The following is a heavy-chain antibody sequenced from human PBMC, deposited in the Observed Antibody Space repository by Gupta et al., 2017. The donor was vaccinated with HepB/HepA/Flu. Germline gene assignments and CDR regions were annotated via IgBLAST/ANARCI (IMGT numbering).Heavy chain of an antibody. J-gene: IGHJ6*02. Sequence: QVQLQEPGPGLVKPSQTLSLTCTVSGGSISSGGYYWSWIRPHPGKGLEWIGYIYYSGSTYYNPSLKSRVTISVDTSKNQFSLKLSSVTAADTAVYYCARDGPGGHDSPPLYYYYGMDVWGQGTTVTVSS. D-gene: IGHD3-22*01. CDR1: GGSISSGGYY. CDR2: IYYSGST. V-gene: IGHV4-31*03. CDR3: ARDGPGGHDSPPLYYYYGMDV.